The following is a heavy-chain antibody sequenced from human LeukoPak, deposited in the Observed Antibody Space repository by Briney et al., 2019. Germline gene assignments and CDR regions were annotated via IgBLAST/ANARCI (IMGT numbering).Heavy chain of an antibody. CDR3: ARWMTTVAFDI. D-gene: IGHD4-17*01. Sequence: QPGGSLRLSCAASGFTFSSYWMHWVRQAPGKGLVWVSRINSDGSSTSYADSVKGRFTISRDNAKNTLYLQMNSLRAEDTAVYYCARWMTTVAFDIWGQGTMATVSS. CDR2: INSDGSST. V-gene: IGHV3-74*01. J-gene: IGHJ3*02. CDR1: GFTFSSYW.